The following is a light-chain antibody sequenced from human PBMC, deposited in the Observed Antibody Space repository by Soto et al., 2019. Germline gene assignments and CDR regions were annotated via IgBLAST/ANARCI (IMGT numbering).Light chain of an antibody. CDR3: QHGYSTPLT. CDR1: QIISTY. V-gene: IGKV1-39*01. CDR2: AAS. Sequence: DIQMTQSPSSRSASVVDRVTITFRASQIISTYLHWYQQKPGKAPNLLIYAASTLQSGVPSRFSGSGSGTDFTLTISSLQPEDFATYFCQHGYSTPLTFGGGTKVDIK. J-gene: IGKJ4*01.